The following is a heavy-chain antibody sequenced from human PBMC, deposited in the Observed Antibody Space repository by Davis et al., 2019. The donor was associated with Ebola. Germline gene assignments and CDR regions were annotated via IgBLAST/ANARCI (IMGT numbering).Heavy chain of an antibody. Sequence: GGSLRLSCAASGFTFSSYAMSWVRQAPGKGLEWVSAISGSGGSTYYADSVKGRFTISRDNSKNTLYLQMNSLRGEDTAVYYCAKDGRDIVVVVAATPFDYWGQGTLVTVSS. V-gene: IGHV3-23*01. D-gene: IGHD2-15*01. J-gene: IGHJ4*02. CDR3: AKDGRDIVVVVAATPFDY. CDR1: GFTFSSYA. CDR2: ISGSGGST.